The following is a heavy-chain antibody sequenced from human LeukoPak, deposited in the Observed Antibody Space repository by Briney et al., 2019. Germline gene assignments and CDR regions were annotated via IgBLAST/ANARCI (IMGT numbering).Heavy chain of an antibody. D-gene: IGHD2-21*02. CDR2: IYYSGGI. CDR1: GYSISTSNY. J-gene: IGHJ3*02. CDR3: ARKTTAGPTKAAFDI. Sequence: PSETLSLTCSVSGYSISTSNYWAWIRQPPGRGLEWIGHIYYSGGIYYNPSLKSRVTMSVDTSRNQSSLKLSSVTAVDTAVYYCARKTTAGPTKAAFDIWGQGTMVAVST. V-gene: IGHV4-28*05.